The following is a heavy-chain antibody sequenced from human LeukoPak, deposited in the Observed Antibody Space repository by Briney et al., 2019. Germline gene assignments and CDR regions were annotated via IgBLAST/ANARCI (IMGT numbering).Heavy chain of an antibody. CDR3: ARGVYNYGGHNWFDP. V-gene: IGHV1-8*03. D-gene: IGHD5-18*01. CDR2: MNPNSGNT. Sequence: ASVKVSCTASGYTFTSYDINWVRQATGHGLEWMGWMNPNSGNTGYAQKFQGRVTITRNTSISTAYMELSSLRSEDTAVYYCARGVYNYGGHNWFDPWGQGTLVTVSS. CDR1: GYTFTSYD. J-gene: IGHJ5*02.